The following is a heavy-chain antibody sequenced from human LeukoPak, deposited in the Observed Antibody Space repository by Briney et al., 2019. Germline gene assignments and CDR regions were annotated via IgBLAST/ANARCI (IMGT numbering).Heavy chain of an antibody. Sequence: GGSLRLSCAASGFTFSSYGMSWVRQAPGKGLEWVSAISGSGGSTYYADSVKGRFTISRDNSKNTLYLQMNCLRAEDTAVYYCAKAPWTSDYYFDYWGQGTLVTVSS. J-gene: IGHJ4*02. CDR1: GFTFSSYG. CDR3: AKAPWTSDYYFDY. CDR2: ISGSGGST. D-gene: IGHD3/OR15-3a*01. V-gene: IGHV3-23*01.